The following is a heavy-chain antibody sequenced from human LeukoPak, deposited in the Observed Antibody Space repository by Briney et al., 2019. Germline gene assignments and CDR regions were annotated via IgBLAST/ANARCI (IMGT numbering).Heavy chain of an antibody. CDR3: ARDLNSSGWNEHGDFDY. V-gene: IGHV1-69*04. CDR2: IIPILGIA. D-gene: IGHD6-19*01. Sequence: ASVKVSCKASGGTFSSYAISWVRQAPGQGLEWMGRIIPILGIANYAQKFQGRVTITADKSTSTAYMELSSLRSEDTAVYYCARDLNSSGWNEHGDFDYWGQGSLVTVSS. CDR1: GGTFSSYA. J-gene: IGHJ4*02.